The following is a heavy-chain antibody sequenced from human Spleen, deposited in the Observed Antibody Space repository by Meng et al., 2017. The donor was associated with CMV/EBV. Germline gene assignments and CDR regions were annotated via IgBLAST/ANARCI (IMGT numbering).Heavy chain of an antibody. J-gene: IGHJ4*02. V-gene: IGHV3-7*01. Sequence: GESLKISCAASGFTFNNYWMTWVRQAPGKGLEWVANIKEDGSEKYYVNSVKDRFTISRDNAKKSLVLQMNSLRADDTAVYYCARDQGLLANWGQGTLVTVSS. D-gene: IGHD1-26*01. CDR2: IKEDGSEK. CDR3: ARDQGLLAN. CDR1: GFTFNNYW.